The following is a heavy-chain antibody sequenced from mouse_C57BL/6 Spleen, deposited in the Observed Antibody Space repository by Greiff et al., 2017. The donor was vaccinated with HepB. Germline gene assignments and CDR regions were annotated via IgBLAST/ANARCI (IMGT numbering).Heavy chain of an antibody. CDR1: GYTFTSYW. J-gene: IGHJ4*01. CDR2: IDPNSGGT. V-gene: IGHV1-72*01. CDR3: AREEDPLGSGTFAMDY. Sequence: QVQLQQSGAELVKPGASVKLSCKASGYTFTSYWMHWVKQRPGRGLEWIGRIDPNSGGTKYNEKFKSKTTLTVDKPSSTAYMQLSSLTSEDSAVYYCAREEDPLGSGTFAMDYWGQGTSVTVSS. D-gene: IGHD4-1*01.